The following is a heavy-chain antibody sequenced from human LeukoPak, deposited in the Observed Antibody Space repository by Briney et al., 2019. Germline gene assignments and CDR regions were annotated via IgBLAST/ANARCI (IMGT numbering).Heavy chain of an antibody. V-gene: IGHV1-8*01. CDR2: MNPNSGNT. CDR3: ARGDPGQFVLFNYYYMDV. CDR1: GYTFTSYD. J-gene: IGHJ6*03. Sequence: ASVKVSCKASGYTFTSYDINWVRQATGQGREWMGWMNPNSGNTGYAQKFQGRVTMTRNTSISTAYMELSSLRSEDTAVYYCARGDPGQFVLFNYYYMDVWGKGTTVTVSS. D-gene: IGHD6-6*01.